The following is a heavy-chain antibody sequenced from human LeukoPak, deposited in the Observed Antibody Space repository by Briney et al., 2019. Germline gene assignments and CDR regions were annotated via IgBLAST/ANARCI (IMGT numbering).Heavy chain of an antibody. Sequence: ASVKVSCKASGYTFTSYYMHWVRQAPGQGLEWMGIINPSGGSTSYAQKSQGRVTMTRDTSTSTVYMELSSLRSEDTAVYYCASQIVVVTATHYGMDVWGQGTTVTVSS. D-gene: IGHD2-21*02. V-gene: IGHV1-46*01. CDR3: ASQIVVVTATHYGMDV. J-gene: IGHJ6*02. CDR1: GYTFTSYY. CDR2: INPSGGST.